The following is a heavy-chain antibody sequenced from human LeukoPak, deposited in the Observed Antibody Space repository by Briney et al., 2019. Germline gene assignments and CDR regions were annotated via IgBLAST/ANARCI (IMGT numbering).Heavy chain of an antibody. V-gene: IGHV4-38-2*02. J-gene: IGHJ5*02. D-gene: IGHD2-8*01. CDR2: INHNGST. CDR1: GYSISSGYY. Sequence: QSSETLSLTCTVSGYSISSGYYWGWIRQPPGKGLEWIGEINHNGSTNYNPSLKSRVTISVDTSKNQFSLKLSSVTAADTAVYYCARGGRRYCTNGVCYTHDNWFDPWGQGTLVTVSS. CDR3: ARGGRRYCTNGVCYTHDNWFDP.